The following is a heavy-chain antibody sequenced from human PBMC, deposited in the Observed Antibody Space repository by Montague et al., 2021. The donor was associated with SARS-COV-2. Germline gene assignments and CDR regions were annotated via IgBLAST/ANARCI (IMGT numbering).Heavy chain of an antibody. CDR3: ARLGDGIVPSPILGLGPYYSFYYMDV. D-gene: IGHD2-2*02. CDR1: DGSFSPYY. Sequence: SETLSLTCAVSDGSFSPYYWSWIRQPPGKGLEWIGEISQGGNTKYNPSLQSRVSISLDTSRNQFSLKGGSVTAADTAIYYCARLGDGIVPSPILGLGPYYSFYYMDVWGKGTTVTVSS. CDR2: ISQGGNT. J-gene: IGHJ6*03. V-gene: IGHV4-34*01.